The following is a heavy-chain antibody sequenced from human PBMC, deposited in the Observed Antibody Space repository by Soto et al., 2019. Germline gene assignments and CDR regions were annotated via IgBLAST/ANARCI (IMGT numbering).Heavy chain of an antibody. CDR2: IDRSGNTI. CDR1: GFTFTDFY. J-gene: IGHJ3*02. Sequence: GGSLRLSCAASGFTFTDFYMSWFRQAPGKGLEWVSYIDRSGNTIYYADSVKGRFTISKDSAKKSVFLQMNSLRAEDTAVYYCAKDRLKYYDFWSGKNPIDAFDIWGQGTMVTVSS. D-gene: IGHD3-3*01. CDR3: AKDRLKYYDFWSGKNPIDAFDI. V-gene: IGHV3-11*01.